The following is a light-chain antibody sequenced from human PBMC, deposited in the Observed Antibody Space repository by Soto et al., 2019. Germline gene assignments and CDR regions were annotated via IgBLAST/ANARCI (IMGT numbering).Light chain of an antibody. CDR3: SASTARRTLG. V-gene: IGLV2-14*01. Sequence: QSALTQPASVSGSAGQSITISCSGTMRDVGAYNLVSWYQQHPGTAPKLIIYEVRNRPSGISSRFSGSRSGNTASLTISGLQAEDEGDYYCSASTARRTLGFGGGTKLTVL. CDR1: MRDVGAYNL. CDR2: EVR. J-gene: IGLJ3*02.